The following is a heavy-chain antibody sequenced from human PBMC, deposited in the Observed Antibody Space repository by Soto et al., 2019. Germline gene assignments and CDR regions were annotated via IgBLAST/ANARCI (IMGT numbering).Heavy chain of an antibody. CDR3: ARDFTDYYGSGSPPYGMDV. Sequence: VKVSCKASGYTFTGYYMHWVRQAPGQGLEWMGWINPNSGGTNYAQKFQGWVTMTRDTSISTAYMELSRLRSDDTAVYYCARDFTDYYGSGSPPYGMDVWGQGTTVTVSS. J-gene: IGHJ6*02. V-gene: IGHV1-2*04. D-gene: IGHD3-10*01. CDR2: INPNSGGT. CDR1: GYTFTGYY.